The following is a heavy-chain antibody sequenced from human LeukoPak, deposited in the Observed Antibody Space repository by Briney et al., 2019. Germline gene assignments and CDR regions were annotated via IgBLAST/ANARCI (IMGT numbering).Heavy chain of an antibody. V-gene: IGHV1-18*01. J-gene: IGHJ4*02. CDR2: INAYNGNT. D-gene: IGHD1-1*01. CDR1: GYTFSSYG. Sequence: ASVKVSCKASGYTFSSYGFSWVRQATGQGLEWMGWINAYNGNTNYAQNLQGRVTMTTDTSTSTAYMELRSLRSDDTAVYYCARRQGTTLNFDYWGQGTLVTVPS. CDR3: ARRQGTTLNFDY.